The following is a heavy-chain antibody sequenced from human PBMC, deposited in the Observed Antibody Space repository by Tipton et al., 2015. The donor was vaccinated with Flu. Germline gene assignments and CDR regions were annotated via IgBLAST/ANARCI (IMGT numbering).Heavy chain of an antibody. D-gene: IGHD6-19*01. CDR3: AREGDDYSRGWYAS. CDR1: GGSISTYY. J-gene: IGHJ5*02. Sequence: TLSLTCSVSGGSISTYYWSWIRRPAGKGLEWVGHFYNNGSTRYNPSLKNRCTMSADTSRSQFSLKVTSVTAADTAVYFCAREGDDYSRGWYASWGQGILVTVSS. V-gene: IGHV4-4*07. CDR2: FYNNGST.